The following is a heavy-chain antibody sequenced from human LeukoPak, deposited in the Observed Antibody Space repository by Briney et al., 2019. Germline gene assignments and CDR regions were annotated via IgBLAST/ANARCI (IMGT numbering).Heavy chain of an antibody. J-gene: IGHJ3*02. V-gene: IGHV4-39*02. Sequence: PSETLSLTCTVSGGSISSSSYYWGWIRQPPGKGLEWIGSIYYSGSTYYNPSLKSRVTISVDTSKNQFSLKLSSVTAADTAVYYCARDNGRWPHYAFDIWGQGTMVTVSS. CDR1: GGSISSSSYY. CDR3: ARDNGRWPHYAFDI. D-gene: IGHD5-24*01. CDR2: IYYSGST.